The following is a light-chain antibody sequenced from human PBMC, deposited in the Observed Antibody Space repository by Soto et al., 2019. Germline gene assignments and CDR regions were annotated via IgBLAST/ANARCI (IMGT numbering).Light chain of an antibody. CDR3: AAWDDSLNGVV. V-gene: IGLV1-44*01. J-gene: IGLJ2*01. Sequence: QPVLTQPPSASGTPGQRVTISCSGSSSNIGSYTVNWYQQLPGTAPKLLIYSNNQRPSGVPDRFSGSKSGTSASLAISVLQSEDEADYYCAAWDDSLNGVVFGGGTKLTVL. CDR1: SSNIGSYT. CDR2: SNN.